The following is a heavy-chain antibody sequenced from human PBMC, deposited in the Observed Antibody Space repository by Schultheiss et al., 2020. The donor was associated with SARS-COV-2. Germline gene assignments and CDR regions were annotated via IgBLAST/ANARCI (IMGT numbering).Heavy chain of an antibody. CDR2: FSYSGST. D-gene: IGHD1-20*01. Sequence: SETLSLTCTVSGGSISSYYWSWIRQPPGKGLEWIAYFSYSGSTNYNPSLKSRVTISVDTSKNQFSLYLNSVTAADTAVYYCARENNWNPPNWVDPWGQGTRVTVSS. CDR3: ARENNWNPPNWVDP. V-gene: IGHV4-59*01. CDR1: GGSISSYY. J-gene: IGHJ5*02.